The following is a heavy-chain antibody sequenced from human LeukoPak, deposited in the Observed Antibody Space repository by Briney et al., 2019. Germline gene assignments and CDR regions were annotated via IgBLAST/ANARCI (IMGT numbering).Heavy chain of an antibody. J-gene: IGHJ2*01. V-gene: IGHV4-31*03. CDR1: GGSISSGASD. Sequence: SETLSLTCTVSGGSISSGASDWGWIRQPPKRALEWFGYINHSGSTYYNPSLGSRVTMSVDTSKNQFSLKLSSVTAADSAVYYCARAARQGFTMIVVPFFYFDLWGRGTLVTVSS. CDR3: ARAARQGFTMIVVPFFYFDL. CDR2: INHSGST. D-gene: IGHD3-22*01.